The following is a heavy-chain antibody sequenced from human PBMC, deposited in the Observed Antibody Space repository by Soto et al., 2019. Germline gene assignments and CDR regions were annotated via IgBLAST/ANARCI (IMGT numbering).Heavy chain of an antibody. CDR2: ISSSSSYI. CDR1: GFTFSSYS. Sequence: EVQLVESGGGLVKPGGSLRLSCAASGFTFSSYSMNWVLQAPGTGLEWVSSISSSSSYIYYEDSVKGRFTISRDNAKNSLYLEMNSLRVEDTAVYYCARDSDYGYSVGIDYWGQVTLVTVSS. V-gene: IGHV3-21*01. J-gene: IGHJ4*01. D-gene: IGHD4-17*01. CDR3: ARDSDYGYSVGIDY.